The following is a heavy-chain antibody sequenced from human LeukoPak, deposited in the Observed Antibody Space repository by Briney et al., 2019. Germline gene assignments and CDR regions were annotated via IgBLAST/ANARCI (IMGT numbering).Heavy chain of an antibody. CDR2: IYYSGST. D-gene: IGHD1-26*01. J-gene: IGHJ4*02. Sequence: SETLSLTCTVSGGSISSSSYYWGWIRQPPGKGLEWIGSIYYSGSTYYNPSLKSRVTISVDTSKNQFSLKLSSVTAADTAAYYCARRGVGASYIDYWGQGTLVTVSS. CDR1: GGSISSSSYY. CDR3: ARRGVGASYIDY. V-gene: IGHV4-39*01.